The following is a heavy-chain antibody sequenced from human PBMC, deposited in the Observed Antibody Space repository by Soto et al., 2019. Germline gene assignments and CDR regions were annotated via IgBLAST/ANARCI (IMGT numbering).Heavy chain of an antibody. CDR2: IWYDGSNK. CDR3: ARDPSSSGVGSYYYYYGMDV. D-gene: IGHD6-6*01. J-gene: IGHJ6*02. Sequence: GGSLRLSCAASGFTFSSYGMHWVRQAPGKGLEWVAVIWYDGSNKYYADSVKGRITISRDNSKNTHYLQMNSLRAEDTAVYYCARDPSSSGVGSYYYYYGMDVWGQGTTVTVSS. V-gene: IGHV3-33*01. CDR1: GFTFSSYG.